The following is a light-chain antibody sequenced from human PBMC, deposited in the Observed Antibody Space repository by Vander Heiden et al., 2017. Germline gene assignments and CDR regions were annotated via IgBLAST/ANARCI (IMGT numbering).Light chain of an antibody. J-gene: IGKJ2*01. CDR3: QQLNRYPYT. V-gene: IGKV1-9*01. CDR2: AAS. CDR1: QGISSY. Sequence: DIKLTQSPSFLSASVGDRVTITCRASQGISSYLAWYQQKPGKAPKLLIYAASTLQSGVPSRFSGSGSGTEFTLTISSLQPEDFATYYCQQLNRYPYTFGQGTKIEIK.